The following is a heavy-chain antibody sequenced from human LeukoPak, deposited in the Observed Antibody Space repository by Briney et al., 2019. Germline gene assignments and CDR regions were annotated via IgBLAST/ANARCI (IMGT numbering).Heavy chain of an antibody. CDR2: IYYSGTT. V-gene: IGHV4-39*07. D-gene: IGHD6-19*01. CDR3: ASHHDSSGWYRWFDP. Sequence: PSETLSLTCTVSGGSISSSTYYWAWVRQPPGKGLEWIASIYYSGTTYYNPSLKSRVTISVDTSRNQFSLNLSSVTAADTAVYYCASHHDSSGWYRWFDPWGQGTLVTVSS. CDR1: GGSISSSTYY. J-gene: IGHJ5*02.